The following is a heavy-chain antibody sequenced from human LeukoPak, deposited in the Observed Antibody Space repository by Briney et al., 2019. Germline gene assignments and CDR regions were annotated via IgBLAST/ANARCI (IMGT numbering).Heavy chain of an antibody. V-gene: IGHV3-23*01. D-gene: IGHD2-15*01. Sequence: GGSLRLSCAASGFTFSSYAMSWVRQAPGKGLEWVPAISGSGGSTYYADSVKGRFTITRDNSKTTLYLQMNSLRAEDTAVYYCAKGDYVVVVAAATVDYWGQGTLVTVSS. CDR3: AKGDYVVVVAAATVDY. CDR1: GFTFSSYA. CDR2: ISGSGGST. J-gene: IGHJ4*02.